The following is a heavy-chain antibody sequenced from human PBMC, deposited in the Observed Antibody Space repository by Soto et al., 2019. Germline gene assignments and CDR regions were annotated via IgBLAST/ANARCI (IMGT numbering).Heavy chain of an antibody. V-gene: IGHV3-74*01. CDR1: GLTFSSYW. CDR3: ARERQQLAYYYYYYGMDV. Sequence: GGSLRLSCAASGLTFSSYWMHWVRQAPGKGLVWVSRINSDGSSTSYADSVKGRFTISRDNAKNTLYLQMNSLRAEDTAVYYCARERQQLAYYYYYYGMDVWGQGTTVTVSS. J-gene: IGHJ6*02. D-gene: IGHD6-13*01. CDR2: INSDGSST.